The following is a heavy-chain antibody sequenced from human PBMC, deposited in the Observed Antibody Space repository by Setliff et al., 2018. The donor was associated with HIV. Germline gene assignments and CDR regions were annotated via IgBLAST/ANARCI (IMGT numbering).Heavy chain of an antibody. CDR2: INPSGGST. J-gene: IGHJ4*02. D-gene: IGHD3-3*01. CDR1: GYTFTNYY. Sequence: ASVKVSCKASGYTFTNYYIHWVRQAPGQGLEWMGIINPSGGSTTYAQKFQGRVTMTRDTSTSTVYMELSSLRSEDTAVYYCARTQPDTIFGVVVFDCWGQGKMVTVSS. V-gene: IGHV1-46*01. CDR3: ARTQPDTIFGVVVFDC.